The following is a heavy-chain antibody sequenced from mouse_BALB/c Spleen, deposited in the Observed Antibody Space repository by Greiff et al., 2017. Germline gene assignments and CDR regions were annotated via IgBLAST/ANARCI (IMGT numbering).Heavy chain of an antibody. Sequence: ESGPDLVKPSQSLSLTCTVTGYSITSGYSWHWIRQFPGNKLEWMGYIHYSGSTNYNPSLKSRISITRDTSKNQFFLQLNSVTTEDTATYFCAREPYSYGSSYVYWYFDVWGAGTTVTVSS. CDR2: IHYSGST. CDR3: AREPYSYGSSYVYWYFDV. V-gene: IGHV3-1*02. CDR1: GYSITSGYS. J-gene: IGHJ1*01. D-gene: IGHD1-1*01.